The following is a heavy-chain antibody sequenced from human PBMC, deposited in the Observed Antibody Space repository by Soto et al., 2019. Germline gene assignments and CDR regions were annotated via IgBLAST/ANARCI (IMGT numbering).Heavy chain of an antibody. CDR1: GYTFTSYG. D-gene: IGHD4-17*01. V-gene: IGHV1-18*01. CDR2: ISAYNGNT. J-gene: IGHJ4*02. CDR3: ARDGGDYGDYEFGY. Sequence: ASVKVSCKASGYTFTSYGISWARQAPGQGLEWMGWISAYNGNTNYAQKLQGRVTMTTDTSTSTAYMELRSLRSDDTAVYYCARDGGDYGDYEFGYWGQGTLVTVSS.